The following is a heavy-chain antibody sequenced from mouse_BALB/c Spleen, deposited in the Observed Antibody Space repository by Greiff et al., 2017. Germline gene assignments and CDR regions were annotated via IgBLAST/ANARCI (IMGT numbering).Heavy chain of an antibody. V-gene: IGHV2-6-5*01. CDR3: TKNAMDY. CDR2: ICGGGST. Sequence: QVQLKESGPGLVAPSQSLSITCTVSGFSLTDYGVSWIRQPPGKGLEWLGAICGGGSTYYNSDLKSRLSTSKDNSKIQVFLMMNSLQTDDTAMYYETKNAMDYWGQGTSVTVSS. J-gene: IGHJ4*01. CDR1: GFSLTDYG.